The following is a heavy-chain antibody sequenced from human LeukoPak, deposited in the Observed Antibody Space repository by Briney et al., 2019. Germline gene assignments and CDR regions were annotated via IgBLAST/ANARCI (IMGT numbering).Heavy chain of an antibody. CDR1: GVSIGSISEY. CDR2: IYYSGGT. D-gene: IGHD4/OR15-4a*01. Sequence: PSETLSLTCIVSGVSIGSISEYWGWVRQTPGKGLEWIGSIYYSGGTQYNPSLQSRVTVDIDTSKNEFSLRLTSVTAADTAVYYCARSSGAKFDPWGQGTLVIVSS. J-gene: IGHJ5*02. V-gene: IGHV4-39*01. CDR3: ARSSGAKFDP.